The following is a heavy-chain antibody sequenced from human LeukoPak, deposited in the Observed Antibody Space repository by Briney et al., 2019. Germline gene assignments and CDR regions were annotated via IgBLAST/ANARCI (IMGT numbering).Heavy chain of an antibody. J-gene: IGHJ5*02. V-gene: IGHV3-49*04. CDR2: IRSKAYGGTT. Sequence: PGRSLRLSCTASGFTFGDYAMSWVRQAPGKGLEWGGFIRSKAYGGTTEYAASVKGRFTISRDDSKSIAYLQMNSLKTEDTAVYYCTRVGSGYDWKGGNWFDPWGQGTLVTVSS. D-gene: IGHD5-12*01. CDR3: TRVGSGYDWKGGNWFDP. CDR1: GFTFGDYA.